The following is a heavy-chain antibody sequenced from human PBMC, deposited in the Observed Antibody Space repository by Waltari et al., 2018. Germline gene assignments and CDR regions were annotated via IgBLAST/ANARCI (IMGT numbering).Heavy chain of an antibody. CDR3: ARERGGSSYPGHDAFDI. CDR2: IIPLLGIA. D-gene: IGHD6-6*01. J-gene: IGHJ3*02. CDR1: GGTFSSYT. V-gene: IGHV1-69*08. Sequence: QVQLVQSGAEVKKPGSSVKVSCKASGGTFSSYTIRWVRQAPGQGLEWMGRIIPLLGIANYAQKFQGRVTITADKSTSTAYMELSSLRSEDTAVYYCARERGGSSYPGHDAFDIWGQGTMVTVSS.